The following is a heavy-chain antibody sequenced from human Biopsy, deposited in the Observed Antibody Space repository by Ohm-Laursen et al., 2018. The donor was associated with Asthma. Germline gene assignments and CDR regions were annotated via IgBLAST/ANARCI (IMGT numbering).Heavy chain of an antibody. Sequence: GSSVKVSCKSSGGTLNNYAINWVRQAPGQGLEWMGGISPIFGAIRYAQNFQDRVTISADVFRNTVHLELSSLRSEDTAVLYCAKARCYYFYCDMEVWGQGTTVTVSS. CDR3: AKARCYYFYCDMEV. J-gene: IGHJ6*02. D-gene: IGHD3-3*01. V-gene: IGHV1-69*01. CDR2: ISPIFGAI. CDR1: GGTLNNYA.